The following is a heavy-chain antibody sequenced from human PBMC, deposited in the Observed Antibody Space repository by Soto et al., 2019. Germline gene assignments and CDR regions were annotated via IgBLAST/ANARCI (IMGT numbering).Heavy chain of an antibody. Sequence: QVQLVQSGAEVKKPGSSVKVSCKASGGTFSSYAISWVRQAPGQGLEWMGGIIPIFGTANYAQKIQGRVTIPADDSTSTAYMELSSLRSEDTAVYYCAGYYYDSSGYYFPPNYYYGMDVWGQGTTVTVSS. CDR2: IIPIFGTA. J-gene: IGHJ6*02. D-gene: IGHD3-22*01. CDR3: AGYYYDSSGYYFPPNYYYGMDV. CDR1: GGTFSSYA. V-gene: IGHV1-69*01.